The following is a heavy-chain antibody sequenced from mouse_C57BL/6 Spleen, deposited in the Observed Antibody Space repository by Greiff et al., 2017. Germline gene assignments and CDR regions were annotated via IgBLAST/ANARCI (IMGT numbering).Heavy chain of an antibody. V-gene: IGHV1-42*01. J-gene: IGHJ3*01. CDR1: GYSFTGYY. CDR3: AREGPWFAY. CDR2: INPSTGGT. D-gene: IGHD3-3*01. Sequence: EVKLQESGPELVKPGASVKMSCKASGYSFTGYYMHWVKQSPEKSLEWIGEINPSTGGTTYNQKFKAKATLTVDKSSSTAYMQLKSLTSEDSAVCYGAREGPWFAYWGQGTLVTVSA.